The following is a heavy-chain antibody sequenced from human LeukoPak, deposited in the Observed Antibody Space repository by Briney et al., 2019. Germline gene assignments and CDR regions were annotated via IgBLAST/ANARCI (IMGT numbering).Heavy chain of an antibody. J-gene: IGHJ5*02. D-gene: IGHD3-3*01. Sequence: GSLRLSCAASGFTFSSYSMNWVRQAPGKGLEWVSYISSSSSTIYYADSVKGRFTISRDNAKNSLYPQMNSLRAEDTAVYYCARDGLRFLEGNWFDPWGQGTLVTVSS. CDR1: GFTFSSYS. V-gene: IGHV3-48*01. CDR3: ARDGLRFLEGNWFDP. CDR2: ISSSSSTI.